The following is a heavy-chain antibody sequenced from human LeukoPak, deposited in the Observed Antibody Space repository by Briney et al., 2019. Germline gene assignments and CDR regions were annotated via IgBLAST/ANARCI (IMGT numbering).Heavy chain of an antibody. CDR1: GFTFTTYW. CDR3: AKDSRSLAAAGEVDY. V-gene: IGHV3-7*03. D-gene: IGHD6-13*01. Sequence: GGSLRLSCAASGFTFTTYWMSWVRQLPGKGLEWVANINQDGTEKYYVDSVKGRFTISRDNAKNSLDLQMNSLRVEDTAVYYCAKDSRSLAAAGEVDYWGQGTLVTVSS. J-gene: IGHJ4*02. CDR2: INQDGTEK.